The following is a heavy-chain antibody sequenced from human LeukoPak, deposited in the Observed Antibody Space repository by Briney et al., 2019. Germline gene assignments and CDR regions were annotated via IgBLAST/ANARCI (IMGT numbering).Heavy chain of an antibody. J-gene: IGHJ4*02. V-gene: IGHV3-53*04. D-gene: IGHD4-23*01. CDR2: IYRGGST. Sequence: GGSLRLSCAASGFRVSSYAMTWVRQAPGKGLEWVSVIYRGGSTYYADSVKGRFTISRHNSRDTMYLQMNSLRTDDTAVYYCATTLRGGKFDYWGQGTLVTVSS. CDR1: GFRVSSYA. CDR3: ATTLRGGKFDY.